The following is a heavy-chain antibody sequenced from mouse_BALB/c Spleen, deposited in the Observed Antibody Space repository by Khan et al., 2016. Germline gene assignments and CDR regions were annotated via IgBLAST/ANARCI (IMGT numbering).Heavy chain of an antibody. CDR2: IRSKSNNYAT. V-gene: IGHV10-1*02. CDR1: GFTFNTYA. D-gene: IGHD2-3*01. J-gene: IGHJ1*01. CDR3: VRQRLLTPYWYFDV. Sequence: EVQLVESGGGLVQPKGSLKLSCAASGFTFNTYAMNWVRQAPGKGLEWVARIRSKSNNYATYYADSMKDRFTISRDDSQSMLYLQMNNLKTEDTAMYYCVRQRLLTPYWYFDVWGAGTTVTVSS.